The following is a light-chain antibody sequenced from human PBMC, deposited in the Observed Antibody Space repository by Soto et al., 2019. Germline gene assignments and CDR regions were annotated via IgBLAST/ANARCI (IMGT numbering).Light chain of an antibody. CDR1: QSISRY. CDR3: QQSQDIPDI. V-gene: IGKV1-39*01. J-gene: IGKJ2*01. CDR2: AAS. Sequence: DIQMTQSPSSLSASVGDRVTITCRASQSISRYLNWYQQKPGKAPELVVYAASNLQSGVPSRFSGSGSGTDFTLTISSLQPEDFATYFCQQSQDIPDIFGQGTKLEIK.